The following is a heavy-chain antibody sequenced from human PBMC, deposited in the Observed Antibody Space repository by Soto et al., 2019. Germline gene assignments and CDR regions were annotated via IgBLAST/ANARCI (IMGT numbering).Heavy chain of an antibody. D-gene: IGHD6-13*01. CDR1: GFTFSSYG. Sequence: GGSLRLSCAASGFTFSSYGMHWVRQAPGKGLEWVAVIWYDGSNKYYADSVKGRFTISRDNSKNTLYLQMNSLRAEDTAVYYCARDPILGPAAGDYYFDYWGQGTLVTVSS. CDR2: IWYDGSNK. CDR3: ARDPILGPAAGDYYFDY. J-gene: IGHJ4*02. V-gene: IGHV3-33*01.